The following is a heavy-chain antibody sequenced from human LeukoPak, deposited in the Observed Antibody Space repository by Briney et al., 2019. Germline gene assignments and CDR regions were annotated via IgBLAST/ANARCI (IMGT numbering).Heavy chain of an antibody. CDR1: GLTLSANY. D-gene: IGHD3-3*01. Sequence: GGSLRLSCVASGLTLSANYMSWIRQAPGKGLEWVSYIGSSGTTIHYADSVKGRFTVSRDNAKNSLYLQLNSLRTEDTAVYYCARGENYDFWSGSFYRSQKGMDVWGQGTTVTVSS. V-gene: IGHV3-11*01. CDR3: ARGENYDFWSGSFYRSQKGMDV. CDR2: IGSSGTTI. J-gene: IGHJ6*02.